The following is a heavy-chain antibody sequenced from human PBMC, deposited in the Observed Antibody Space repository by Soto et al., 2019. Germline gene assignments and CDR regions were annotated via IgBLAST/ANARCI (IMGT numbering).Heavy chain of an antibody. Sequence: EVQLVESGGGLVQPGGSLRLSCAASGFTFSSYSMNWVRQAPGKGLEWVSYISSSSSTIYYADSVKGRFTISRDNAKNSLYLQMNSLRDEDTAVYYCARDSVTIFGVVISEGLDYYGMDVWGQGTTVTVSS. D-gene: IGHD3-3*01. CDR1: GFTFSSYS. CDR3: ARDSVTIFGVVISEGLDYYGMDV. CDR2: ISSSSSTI. V-gene: IGHV3-48*02. J-gene: IGHJ6*02.